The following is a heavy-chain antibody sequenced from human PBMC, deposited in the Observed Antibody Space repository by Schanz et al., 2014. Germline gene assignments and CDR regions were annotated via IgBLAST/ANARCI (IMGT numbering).Heavy chain of an antibody. CDR2: MNSKTGNT. CDR3: RRGREFGR. CDR1: GYTFTSYD. V-gene: IGHV1-8*01. J-gene: IGHJ4*02. D-gene: IGHD3-10*01. Sequence: QVQLVQSGAEVKKPGASVKVSCKASGYTFTSYDINWVRQATGQGLEWMGWMNSKTGNTGYAQRLQGRVTKTGNTSMTTAYFELSSVRSGDTSVDCGRRGREFGRWGQGTLVTVSS.